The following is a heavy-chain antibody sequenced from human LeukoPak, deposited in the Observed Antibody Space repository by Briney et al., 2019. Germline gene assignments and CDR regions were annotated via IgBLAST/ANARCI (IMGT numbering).Heavy chain of an antibody. Sequence: GGSLRLSCAASGFTFSGYAMSWVRLAPGKGLEWVSAITAGGDSTYYADSVKGRFTISRDNAKNSLYLQMNSLRDEDTAVYYCARAAPYYYDSSGYSAFDSWGQGAMVTVSA. CDR1: GFTFSGYA. D-gene: IGHD3-22*01. CDR3: ARAAPYYYDSSGYSAFDS. V-gene: IGHV3-23*01. CDR2: ITAGGDST. J-gene: IGHJ3*02.